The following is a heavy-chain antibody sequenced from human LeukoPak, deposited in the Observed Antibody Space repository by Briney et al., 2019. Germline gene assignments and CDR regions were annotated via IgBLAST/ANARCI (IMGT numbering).Heavy chain of an antibody. J-gene: IGHJ4*02. V-gene: IGHV1-2*02. CDR2: INPNSGDT. D-gene: IGHD6-25*01. Sequence: ASVKVSCKASGYIFTGYYMHWVRQAPGQGLEWMGWINPNSGDTNYAQKFQGRVTMTRDTSISTAYMELSRLRSDDTAVYFCVRAAKCSGGGCDSKEYVYYFDYWGQGTLVTVSS. CDR1: GYIFTGYY. CDR3: VRAAKCSGGGCDSKEYVYYFDY.